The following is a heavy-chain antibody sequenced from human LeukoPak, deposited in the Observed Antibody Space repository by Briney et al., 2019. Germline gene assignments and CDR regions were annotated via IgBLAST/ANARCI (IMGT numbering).Heavy chain of an antibody. CDR1: GYTFTSYY. J-gene: IGHJ4*02. CDR3: ASGSSGWYGRDYFDY. CDR2: INPSGGST. D-gene: IGHD6-19*01. V-gene: IGHV1-46*01. Sequence: ASVKVSCKASGYTFTSYYMHWVRQAPGQGLEWMGIINPSGGSTSYAQKFQGRVTMTRDTSTSTVYMELSSLRSEDTAVYYCASGSSGWYGRDYFDYWSQGTLVTVSS.